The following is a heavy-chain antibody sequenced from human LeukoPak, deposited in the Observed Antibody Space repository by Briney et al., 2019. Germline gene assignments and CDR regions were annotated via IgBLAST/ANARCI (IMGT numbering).Heavy chain of an antibody. V-gene: IGHV3-43*02. Sequence: GGSLRLSCAASGFSFGDYAMHWVRQAPGKGLEWVSLIRADGGRTYYADSVNGRFTISRDNSKNSLYLQMNSLRTDDTALYYCGTWAFYHGLDVWGQGTTVTASS. CDR3: GTWAFYHGLDV. CDR2: IRADGGRT. D-gene: IGHD2/OR15-2a*01. J-gene: IGHJ6*02. CDR1: GFSFGDYA.